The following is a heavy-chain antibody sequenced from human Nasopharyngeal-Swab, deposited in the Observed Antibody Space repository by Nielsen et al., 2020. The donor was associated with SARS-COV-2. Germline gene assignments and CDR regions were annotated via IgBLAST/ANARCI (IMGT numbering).Heavy chain of an antibody. D-gene: IGHD1-1*01. CDR2: IYSGGST. CDR1: GFTVSSNY. CDR3: ARDGTGTTRKNGWFDP. V-gene: IGHV3-66*01. J-gene: IGHJ5*02. Sequence: GESLKISCAASGFTVSSNYMSWVRQAPGKGLEWVSVIYSGGSTYYADSVKGRFTISRDNSKNTLYLQMNSLRAEDTAVYYCARDGTGTTRKNGWFDPWGQGILVTVSS.